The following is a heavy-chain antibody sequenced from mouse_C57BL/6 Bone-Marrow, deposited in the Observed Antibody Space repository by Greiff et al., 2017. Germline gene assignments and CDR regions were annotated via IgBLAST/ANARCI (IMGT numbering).Heavy chain of an antibody. Sequence: EVKLVESGEGLVKPGGSLKLSCAASGFTFSSYAMSWVRQTPEKRLEWVAYISSGGDYIYYADTVKGRFTISRDNARNTLYLQMRSLKSEDTAMYYCTREVHYYCGSSWYFDVWGTGTTVTVSS. CDR3: TREVHYYCGSSWYFDV. D-gene: IGHD1-1*01. V-gene: IGHV5-9-1*02. CDR1: GFTFSSYA. CDR2: ISSGGDYI. J-gene: IGHJ1*03.